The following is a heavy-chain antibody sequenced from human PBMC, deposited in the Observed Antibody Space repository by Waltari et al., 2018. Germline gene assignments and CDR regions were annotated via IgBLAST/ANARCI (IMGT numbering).Heavy chain of an antibody. CDR3: ARDYYGSGSPPGY. CDR1: GSSISSGYY. D-gene: IGHD3-10*01. J-gene: IGHJ4*02. Sequence: QVQLQESGPGLVKPSETLSLTCTVSGSSISSGYYWGWIRQPPGKGLEWIGSIYHSGSTYYNPSLKSRVTISVDTSKNQFSLKLSSVTAADTAVYYCARDYYGSGSPPGYWGQGTLVTVSS. CDR2: IYHSGST. V-gene: IGHV4-38-2*02.